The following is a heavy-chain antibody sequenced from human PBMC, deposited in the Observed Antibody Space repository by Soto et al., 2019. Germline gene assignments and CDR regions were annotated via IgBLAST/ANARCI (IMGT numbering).Heavy chain of an antibody. Sequence: VQLQESGPGLVKPSGTLSLTCAVSGGSISSSNWWSWVRQPPGKGLEWIGEIYHSGSTNYNPSLKSRVTITVDKSKNQFSLKLSFVTAADTAVYYCARDTPYYDILTGYYRAYAFDIWGQGTMVTVAS. CDR3: ARDTPYYDILTGYYRAYAFDI. J-gene: IGHJ3*02. V-gene: IGHV4-4*02. CDR2: IYHSGST. D-gene: IGHD3-9*01. CDR1: GGSISSSNW.